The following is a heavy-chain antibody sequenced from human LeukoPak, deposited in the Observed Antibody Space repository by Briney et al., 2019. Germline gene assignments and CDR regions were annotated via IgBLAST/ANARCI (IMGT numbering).Heavy chain of an antibody. D-gene: IGHD3-16*01. CDR1: GYTLSELS. Sequence: GASVKVSCKISGYTLSELSMHWVRQAPGQGLEWMGGVDPEIGEIIYAQKFQGRVTMTEDTSTDTAYMELSSLRSDDTAVYYCATAWGSSYFDYWGQGTLATVSS. V-gene: IGHV1-24*01. CDR2: VDPEIGEI. CDR3: ATAWGSSYFDY. J-gene: IGHJ4*02.